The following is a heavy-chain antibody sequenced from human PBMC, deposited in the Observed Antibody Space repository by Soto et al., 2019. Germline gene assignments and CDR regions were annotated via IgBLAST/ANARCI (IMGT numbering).Heavy chain of an antibody. CDR1: GFTFSSYA. CDR2: ISYDGSNK. CDR3: ARGGGRYPFDY. D-gene: IGHD2-2*02. V-gene: IGHV3-30-3*01. Sequence: PGVSLRLSCAASGFTFSSYAIHWVRQAPGKGLEWVAIISYDGSNKYYAQKFQGRVTITADESTSTAYMELSSLRSEDTAVYYCARGGGRYPFDYWGQGTLVNVSS. J-gene: IGHJ4*02.